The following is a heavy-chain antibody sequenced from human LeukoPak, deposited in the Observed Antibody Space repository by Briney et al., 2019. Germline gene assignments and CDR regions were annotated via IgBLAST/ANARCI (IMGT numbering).Heavy chain of an antibody. CDR3: AKSAQYSSAWFTGSFDY. CDR2: INPNSGDT. Sequence: GASVKVSCKASVYTFSGYYMHWVRQAPGQGLEWVGWINPNSGDTHYAQMFQGRVTMTRDTSINTAYMELRRVRSDDTAVYYCAKSAQYSSAWFTGSFDYWGQGTLVTVSS. CDR1: VYTFSGYY. D-gene: IGHD6-13*01. V-gene: IGHV1-2*02. J-gene: IGHJ4*02.